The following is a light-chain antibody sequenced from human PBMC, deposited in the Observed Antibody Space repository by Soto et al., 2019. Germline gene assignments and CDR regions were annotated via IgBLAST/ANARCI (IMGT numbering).Light chain of an antibody. J-gene: IGKJ1*01. CDR3: QQYVGLPPT. Sequence: EKVMTQSPATLSVSPGARATLSCRASQSVGSNLAWYQQKPGQAPRLLIYGALSRATSIPDRFSGSGYGTDFTLTIRRLEPEDFAVYYCQQYVGLPPTFGQGTKVDIK. CDR1: QSVGSN. CDR2: GAL. V-gene: IGKV3-20*01.